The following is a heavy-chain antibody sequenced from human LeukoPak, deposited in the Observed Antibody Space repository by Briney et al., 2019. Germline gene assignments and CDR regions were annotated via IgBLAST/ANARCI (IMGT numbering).Heavy chain of an antibody. CDR1: GYSFTSYW. Sequence: GESLQISCQDSGYSFTSYWIGWVRPMPGKGLEWMGIIYPGDSDTRYSPSFQGQVTISADKSISTAYLQWSSLKASDTAMYYCARPRNYDALAAFDIWGQGTMVTVSS. CDR3: ARPRNYDALAAFDI. V-gene: IGHV5-51*01. J-gene: IGHJ3*02. CDR2: IYPGDSDT. D-gene: IGHD3-16*01.